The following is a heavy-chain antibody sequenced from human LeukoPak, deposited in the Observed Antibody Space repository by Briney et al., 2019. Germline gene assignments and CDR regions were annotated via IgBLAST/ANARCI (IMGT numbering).Heavy chain of an antibody. CDR3: ATRYNYYYLGY. Sequence: PGGSLRLSCAASGFTVSGTYMTWVRQAPGKGLEWVSSIYGAESTNYADSVKGRFTISRDNSKNTLYLQMSSLRAEDTAVYYCATRYNYYYLGYWGQGTLVTVSS. CDR2: IYGAEST. V-gene: IGHV3-53*01. J-gene: IGHJ4*02. D-gene: IGHD5-18*01. CDR1: GFTVSGTY.